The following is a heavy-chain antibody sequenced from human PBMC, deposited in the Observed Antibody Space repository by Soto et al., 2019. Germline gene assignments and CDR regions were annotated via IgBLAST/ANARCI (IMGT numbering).Heavy chain of an antibody. CDR3: ARDATFGTKGGSFDI. J-gene: IGHJ3*02. V-gene: IGHV3-33*01. Sequence: GGSLRLSCAASGFTFRIYSMHWVRQSPGKGLEWVAVMWYDGTNKYYGESVKGRFTISRDNSENTLYLQMNSLRVEDTAVCYCARDATFGTKGGSFDIWGHGTLVTVSS. CDR2: MWYDGTNK. CDR1: GFTFRIYS. D-gene: IGHD3-16*01.